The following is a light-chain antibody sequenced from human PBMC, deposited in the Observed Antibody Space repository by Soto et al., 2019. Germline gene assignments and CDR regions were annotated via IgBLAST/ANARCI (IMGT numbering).Light chain of an antibody. V-gene: IGKV3-20*01. Sequence: EKVLTQCPGTLCFSAGQRATLSCRASHTISSSYLAWYQQKPGQAPRLLIYAISDRATGVPDRFRGSGSGTDFTLNITRLEPEDFPVYFCQQYDSSPRTFVQWTKVDIK. CDR2: AIS. CDR1: HTISSSY. J-gene: IGKJ1*01. CDR3: QQYDSSPRT.